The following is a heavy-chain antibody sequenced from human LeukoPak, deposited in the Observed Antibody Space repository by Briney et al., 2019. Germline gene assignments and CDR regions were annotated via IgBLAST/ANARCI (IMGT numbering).Heavy chain of an antibody. Sequence: SETLSLTCAVSGGSISSSNWWSWVRQPPGKGLEWIGEIYHSGSTSYNPSLKSRVTISVDTSKNQFSLKLSSVTAAGTAVYYCARGRGSSSWYGGLLRYWGQGTLVTVSS. CDR1: GGSISSSNW. CDR3: ARGRGSSSWYGGLLRY. V-gene: IGHV4-4*02. D-gene: IGHD6-13*01. CDR2: IYHSGST. J-gene: IGHJ4*02.